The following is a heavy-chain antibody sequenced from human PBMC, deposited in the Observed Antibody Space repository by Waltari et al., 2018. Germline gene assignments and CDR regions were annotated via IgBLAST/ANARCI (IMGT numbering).Heavy chain of an antibody. CDR2: VHCSWRT. J-gene: IGHJ4*02. D-gene: IGHD2-15*01. CDR3: ARERGRGLYLDS. Sequence: WSWFSRYPGKKLVEIREVHCSWRTNYNPSFASRVAISIDMANSQYSLRVPSPTAAETAMYYCARERGRGLYLDSWSQGTLVTVSP. V-gene: IGHV4-4*02.